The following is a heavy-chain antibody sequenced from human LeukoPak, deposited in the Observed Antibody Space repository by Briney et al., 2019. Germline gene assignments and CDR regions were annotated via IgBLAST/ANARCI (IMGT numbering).Heavy chain of an antibody. V-gene: IGHV4-59*08. CDR2: IYYSGST. CDR3: ARVEYSGSYSLGWFDP. J-gene: IGHJ5*02. CDR1: GGSISGYY. D-gene: IGHD1-26*01. Sequence: ASETLSLTCTVSGGSISGYYWSWIRQPPGKGLEWIGYIYYSGSTNYNPSLKSRVTISVDTSKNQFSLKLSSVTAADTAVYYCARVEYSGSYSLGWFDPWGQGTLVTVSS.